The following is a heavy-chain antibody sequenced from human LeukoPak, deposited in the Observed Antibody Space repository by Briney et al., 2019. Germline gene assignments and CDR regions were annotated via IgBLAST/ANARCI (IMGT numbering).Heavy chain of an antibody. CDR3: ARSTYYYDSSGYYYWQTFDY. CDR2: IYYSGST. Sequence: SETLSLTCAVSGGSISSGGYYWSWIRQHPGKGLEWIGYIYYSGSTNYNPSLKSRVTISVDTSKNQFSLKLSSVTAADTAVYYCARSTYYYDSSGYYYWQTFDYWGQGTLVTVSS. J-gene: IGHJ4*02. CDR1: GGSISSGGYY. V-gene: IGHV4-61*08. D-gene: IGHD3-22*01.